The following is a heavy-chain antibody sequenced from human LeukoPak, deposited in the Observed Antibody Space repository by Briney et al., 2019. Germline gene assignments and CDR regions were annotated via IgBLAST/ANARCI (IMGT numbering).Heavy chain of an antibody. D-gene: IGHD2-15*01. Sequence: GGSLRLSCAASGFTFSSYWMSWVRQAPGKGLEWVANIKQDGSEKYYVDSVKGRFTISRDNAKNSLYLQTNSLRAEDTAVYYCARDRKLPYYYYYYMDVWGKGTTVTVSS. CDR1: GFTFSSYW. J-gene: IGHJ6*03. CDR2: IKQDGSEK. V-gene: IGHV3-7*01. CDR3: ARDRKLPYYYYYYMDV.